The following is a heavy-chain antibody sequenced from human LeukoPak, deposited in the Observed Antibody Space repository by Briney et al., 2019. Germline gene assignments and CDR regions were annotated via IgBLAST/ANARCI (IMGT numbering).Heavy chain of an antibody. V-gene: IGHV4-38-2*01. J-gene: IGHJ3*02. CDR3: ARGSVMSFDI. D-gene: IGHD3-10*01. CDR1: GYSISSGYY. CDR2: IYHSGST. Sequence: PSETLSLTCAVSGYSISSGYYWGWIRQPPGKGLEWIGSIYHSGSTYYNPSLKSRVTISVDTSKNQFSLKLSSVTAADTAVYYCARGSVMSFDIWGQGTMVTVSS.